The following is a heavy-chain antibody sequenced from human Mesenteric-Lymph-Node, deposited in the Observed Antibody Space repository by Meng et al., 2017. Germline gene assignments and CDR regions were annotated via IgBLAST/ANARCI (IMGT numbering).Heavy chain of an antibody. D-gene: IGHD4-17*01. CDR1: GGSISSSNW. J-gene: IGHJ4*02. CDR2: IYHSGST. V-gene: IGHV4-4*02. CDR3: ARDDYGARFGYFYY. Sequence: GSLRLSCAVSGGSISSSNWWSWVRQPPGEGLEWSGEIYHSGSTNYNPSLKSRVTMSLDTSKNQVSLKLSSVTAADTAVYYCARDDYGARFGYFYYWGQGTLVTVSS.